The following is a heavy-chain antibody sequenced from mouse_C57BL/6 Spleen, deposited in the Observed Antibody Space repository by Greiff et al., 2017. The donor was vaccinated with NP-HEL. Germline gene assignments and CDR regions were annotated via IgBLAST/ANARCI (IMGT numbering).Heavy chain of an antibody. V-gene: IGHV1-50*01. Sequence: QVQLQQPGAELVKPGASVKLSCKASGYTFTSYWMQWVKQRPGQGLEWIGEIDPSDSYTNYNQKFKGKATLTVDTSASTAYMQLSSLTSEDSTVYYCARSDSSHYFDYWGQGTTLTVSS. CDR3: ARSDSSHYFDY. J-gene: IGHJ2*01. CDR1: GYTFTSYW. CDR2: IDPSDSYT. D-gene: IGHD1-1*01.